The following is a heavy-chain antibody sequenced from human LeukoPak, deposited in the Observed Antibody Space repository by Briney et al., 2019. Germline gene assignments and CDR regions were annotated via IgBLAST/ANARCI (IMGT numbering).Heavy chain of an antibody. D-gene: IGHD6-19*01. Sequence: SETLSLTCAVYGGSFSGYYWSWIRQPPGKGPEWIGEINHSGSTNYNPSLKSRVTISVDTSKNQFSLKLSSVTAADTAVYYCARVRQEGWYGGDYWGQGTLVTVSS. CDR3: ARVRQEGWYGGDY. J-gene: IGHJ4*02. CDR1: GGSFSGYY. CDR2: INHSGST. V-gene: IGHV4-34*01.